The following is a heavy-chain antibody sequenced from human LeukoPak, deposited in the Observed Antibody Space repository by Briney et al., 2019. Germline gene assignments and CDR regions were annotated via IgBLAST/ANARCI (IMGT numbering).Heavy chain of an antibody. CDR3: ARHPTGVAGTVDS. CDR2: FHPNSGLT. D-gene: IGHD6-19*01. J-gene: IGHJ4*02. V-gene: IGHV1-2*02. Sequence: ASVKLSCKASGYTFTGYYMHWVRQVPGQGLEILGWFHPNSGLTNYAQNFQGRVTMTSDTSISTAYMELSSLTTDDTAVYYCARHPTGVAGTVDSWGQGTLVTVSS. CDR1: GYTFTGYY.